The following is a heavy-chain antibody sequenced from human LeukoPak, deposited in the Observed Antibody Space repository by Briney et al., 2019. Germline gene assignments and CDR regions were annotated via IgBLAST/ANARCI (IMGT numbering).Heavy chain of an antibody. CDR2: IRSKTDGGTT. V-gene: IGHV3-15*01. CDR3: VGSFLDY. D-gene: IGHD3-10*01. CDR1: GLTLSNTW. Sequence: GGSLRLSCAASGLTLSNTWMTWVRQAPGKGLEWVSLIRSKTDGGTTDYTTPVKGRFTISRDDSKNTVYLQMNSLKTEDTGVYYCVGSFLDYWGQGTLVTVSS. J-gene: IGHJ4*02.